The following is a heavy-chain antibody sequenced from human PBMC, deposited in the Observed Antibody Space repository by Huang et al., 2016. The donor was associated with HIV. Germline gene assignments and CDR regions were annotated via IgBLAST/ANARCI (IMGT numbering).Heavy chain of an antibody. D-gene: IGHD6-13*01. Sequence: EVQLLESGGGLVQPGGSLRLSCAASGFTFSSSSMRWVRQAPGKGLEWVLTSGGSGYTTYHADAVKGRFAVSRDNSKNTLYLQMNSLRAEDTAVYYCAKGGAGGTIRYFQHWGQGTLVTVSS. CDR1: GFTFSSSS. CDR3: AKGGAGGTIRYFQH. V-gene: IGHV3-23*01. CDR2: SGGSGYTT. J-gene: IGHJ1*01.